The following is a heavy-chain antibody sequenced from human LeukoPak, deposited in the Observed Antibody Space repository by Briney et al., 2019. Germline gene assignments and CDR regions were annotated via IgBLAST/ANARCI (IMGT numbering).Heavy chain of an antibody. CDR1: GGSFSGYY. J-gene: IGHJ4*02. V-gene: IGHV4-34*01. Sequence: SETLSLTCAVYGGSFSGYYWSWIRQPPGKGLEWIGEINHSGSTDYNPSLKSRVTISVDTSKNQFSLKLSSVTAADTAVYYCAAGIAAADPFDYWGQGTLVTVSS. D-gene: IGHD6-13*01. CDR3: AAGIAAADPFDY. CDR2: INHSGST.